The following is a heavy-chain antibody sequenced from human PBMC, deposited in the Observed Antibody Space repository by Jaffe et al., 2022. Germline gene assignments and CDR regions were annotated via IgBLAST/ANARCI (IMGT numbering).Heavy chain of an antibody. V-gene: IGHV3-9*01. CDR3: AKGSGWSPIAGAFDI. CDR1: GFTFDDYA. CDR2: ISWNSGSI. D-gene: IGHD6-19*01. Sequence: EVQLVESGGGLVQPGRSLRLSCAASGFTFDDYAMHWVRQAPGKGLEWVSGISWNSGSIGYADSVKGRFTISRDNAKNSLYLQMNSLRAEDTALYYCAKGSGWSPIAGAFDIWGQGTMVTVSS. J-gene: IGHJ3*02.